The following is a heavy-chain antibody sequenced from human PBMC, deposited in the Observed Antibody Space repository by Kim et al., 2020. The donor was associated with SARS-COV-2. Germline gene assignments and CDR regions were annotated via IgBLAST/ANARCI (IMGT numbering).Heavy chain of an antibody. Sequence: GGSLRLSCAASGLTFRDCDMNWVRQAPGKGLEWVSYISRSSSHIYYAGSVRGRFTISRDNAKNSLYLQMDSLRAEDTAVYYCARDDGAAARWSGMDVWGQGATVTVSS. J-gene: IGHJ6*02. CDR2: ISRSSSHI. D-gene: IGHD6-6*01. V-gene: IGHV3-21*01. CDR3: ARDDGAAARWSGMDV. CDR1: GLTFRDCD.